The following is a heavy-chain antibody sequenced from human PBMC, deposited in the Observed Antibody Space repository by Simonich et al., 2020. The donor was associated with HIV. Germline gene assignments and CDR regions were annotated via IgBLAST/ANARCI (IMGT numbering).Heavy chain of an antibody. CDR3: ATHGPGSYSSALDI. CDR2: GNPNSGGT. V-gene: IGHV1-2*06. D-gene: IGHD1-26*01. CDR1: GYTFTDYN. J-gene: IGHJ3*02. Sequence: QVQLVQSGAEVKKPGASVKVSCKASGYTFTDYNIHGVRQAPGQGLEWMGRGNPNSGGTDYPQKFQGRVTMTRDKSITTAYMERSRLRSDDTAFYYCATHGPGSYSSALDIWGQGTMVTVSS.